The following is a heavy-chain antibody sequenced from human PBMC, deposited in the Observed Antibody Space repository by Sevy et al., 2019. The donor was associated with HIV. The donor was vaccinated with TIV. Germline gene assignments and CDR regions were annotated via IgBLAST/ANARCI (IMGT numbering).Heavy chain of an antibody. CDR3: ARDLRIVGATLAFDI. CDR2: INPNSGGA. V-gene: IGHV1-2*06. D-gene: IGHD1-26*01. J-gene: IGHJ3*02. Sequence: ASLKVSCKASGYTFTGYYMHWVRQAPGQGLEWVGRINPNSGGANYAQKFQGRVTVTRDTSIVTAYMELSRLRSDETAVYYCARDLRIVGATLAFDIWGQGTMVTVSS. CDR1: GYTFTGYY.